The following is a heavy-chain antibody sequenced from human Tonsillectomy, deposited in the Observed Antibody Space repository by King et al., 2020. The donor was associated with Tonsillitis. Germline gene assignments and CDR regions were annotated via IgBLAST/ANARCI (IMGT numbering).Heavy chain of an antibody. CDR1: GLTFISFW. Sequence: VQLVESGGGLVQPGGALRLSCAASGLTFISFWMHWVRQAPWKGLVWVSRINSVGMSISYADSVNGRFTISRDNAKNTLYLQMNSLRAEDTAVYYCARPFPSYSSGWGLDYWGQGTLVTVSS. D-gene: IGHD6-19*01. J-gene: IGHJ4*02. CDR3: ARPFPSYSSGWGLDY. CDR2: INSVGMSI. V-gene: IGHV3-74*01.